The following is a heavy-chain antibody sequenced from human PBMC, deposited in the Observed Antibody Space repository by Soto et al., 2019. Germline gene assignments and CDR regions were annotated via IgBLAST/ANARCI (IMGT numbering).Heavy chain of an antibody. CDR2: IYYSGST. D-gene: IGHD3-3*01. Sequence: SETLSLTCTVSGGSISSSSYYWGWIRQPPGKGLEWIGSIYYSGSTYYNPSLKSRVTISVDTSKNQFSLKLSSVTAADTAVYYCARHVFKTIFGVAYNWFDPWGQGTLVTVSS. CDR3: ARHVFKTIFGVAYNWFDP. J-gene: IGHJ5*02. V-gene: IGHV4-39*01. CDR1: GGSISSSSYY.